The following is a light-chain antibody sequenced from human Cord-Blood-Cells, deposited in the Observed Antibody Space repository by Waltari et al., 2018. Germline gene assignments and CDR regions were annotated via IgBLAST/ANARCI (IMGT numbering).Light chain of an antibody. Sequence: SSELTQDPAVSVALGQTVRITCQGDSLRSYYASWYQQKPGQAPVLVIYGKNNRPSRIPERFSGPNSRNTTSLTITGAQAEDEADYYCNSRDSSGNHYVFGTGTKVTVL. CDR2: GKN. CDR1: SLRSYY. CDR3: NSRDSSGNHYV. J-gene: IGLJ1*01. V-gene: IGLV3-19*01.